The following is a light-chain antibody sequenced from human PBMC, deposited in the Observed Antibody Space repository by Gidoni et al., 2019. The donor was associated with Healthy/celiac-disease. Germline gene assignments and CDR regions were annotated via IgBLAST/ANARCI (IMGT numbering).Light chain of an antibody. J-gene: IGKJ3*01. CDR3: QQYDNLLRFT. V-gene: IGKV1-33*01. CDR1: QDISNY. Sequence: DIHMTQSPSSLSASVGDRVTITCPARQDISNYLKWYQQKPGKAPKLLIYDASNLETGVPSRFSGSGSGTDFTCTISSLQPEDIATYYCQQYDNLLRFTFGPXTKVDIK. CDR2: DAS.